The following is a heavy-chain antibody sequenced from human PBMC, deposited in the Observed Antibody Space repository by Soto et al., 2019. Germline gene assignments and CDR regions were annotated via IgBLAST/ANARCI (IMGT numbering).Heavy chain of an antibody. CDR1: GYTFTSYG. V-gene: IGHV1-18*04. D-gene: IGHD3-3*01. J-gene: IGHJ5*02. Sequence: GASVKVSCKASGYTFTSYGISWVRQAPGQGLEWMGWISAYNGNTNYAQKLQGRVTMTTDTSTSTAYMELRSLRSDDTAVYYCARDLSTIFGVVPLSNWFDRWGQGTLVTVSS. CDR3: ARDLSTIFGVVPLSNWFDR. CDR2: ISAYNGNT.